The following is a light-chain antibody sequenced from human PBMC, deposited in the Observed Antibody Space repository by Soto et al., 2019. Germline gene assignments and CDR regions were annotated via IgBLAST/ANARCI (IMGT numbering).Light chain of an antibody. Sequence: QSVLTQPASVSGSPGQSITISCTGTSSDIGGYNYVSSYQQLPGKVPKLIIYDVSNRPSGVSDRFSGSKSGNAASLTISGLQAEDEADYYCSSYTSTSTLYVFGTGTTVTVL. J-gene: IGLJ1*01. CDR3: SSYTSTSTLYV. V-gene: IGLV2-14*03. CDR2: DVS. CDR1: SSDIGGYNY.